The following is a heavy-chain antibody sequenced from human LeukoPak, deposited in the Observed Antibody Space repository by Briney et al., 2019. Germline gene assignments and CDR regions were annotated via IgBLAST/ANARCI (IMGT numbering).Heavy chain of an antibody. CDR2: ISRSGTTI. Sequence: GGSLRLSCAASGFTFSSYEMNWVRQAPGKGLEWVSYISRSGTTIYYADSMKGRFTISRDNAKNSLYLQMNSLRAEDTAVYYCASQYYYDSSGYYWLAYDAFDIWGQGTMVTVSS. D-gene: IGHD3-22*01. CDR1: GFTFSSYE. V-gene: IGHV3-48*03. CDR3: ASQYYYDSSGYYWLAYDAFDI. J-gene: IGHJ3*02.